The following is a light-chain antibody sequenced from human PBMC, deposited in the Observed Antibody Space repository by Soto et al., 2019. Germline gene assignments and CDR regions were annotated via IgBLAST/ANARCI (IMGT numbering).Light chain of an antibody. CDR1: QTIYKY. Sequence: IQMTQSPSSVSASTGDRVTVSCRATQTIYKYLAWYQQKPGKAPNLLIYDASTLERGVPSRFSGTGSGTEFTLTIDRLQPDDFATYYCQQYHTSSITFGQGTRLEI. V-gene: IGKV1-5*01. CDR2: DAS. CDR3: QQYHTSSIT. J-gene: IGKJ5*01.